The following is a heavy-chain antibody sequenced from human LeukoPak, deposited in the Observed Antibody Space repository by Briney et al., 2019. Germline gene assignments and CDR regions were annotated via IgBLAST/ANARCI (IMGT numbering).Heavy chain of an antibody. CDR1: GGSISSYD. CDR2: IYYSGST. D-gene: IGHD6-6*01. CDR3: AGATLIAPRPGYFDY. J-gene: IGHJ4*02. V-gene: IGHV4-59*01. Sequence: SSETLSLTCTVSGGSISSYDWSWIRQPPGKGLEWLGYIYYSGSTNYNPSLKSRVTISVDTSKKQFSLRLSSVTATDTAVYYCAGATLIAPRPGYFDYWGQGTLVTVSS.